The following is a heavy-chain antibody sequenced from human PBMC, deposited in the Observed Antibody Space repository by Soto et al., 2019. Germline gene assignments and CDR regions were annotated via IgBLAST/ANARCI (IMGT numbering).Heavy chain of an antibody. J-gene: IGHJ5*02. D-gene: IGHD2-2*01. V-gene: IGHV1-18*01. CDR2: ISAYTDDP. CDR3: ARVIPGAEAWFDP. Sequence: QGQLVQYGAEVKKPGASVKVSCTASGNTFTNFGVTWVRQAPGQGLEWMGWISAYTDDPNYAQKFRGRVTMTIDTSTSTAYLDLRSLTSDDTAVYYCARVIPGAEAWFDPWGQGTLVTVSS. CDR1: GNTFTNFG.